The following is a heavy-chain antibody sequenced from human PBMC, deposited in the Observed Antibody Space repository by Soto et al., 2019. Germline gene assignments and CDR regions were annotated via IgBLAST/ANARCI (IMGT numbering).Heavy chain of an antibody. Sequence: EVQLVESGGGLVQPGGSIRLSCAASGFTFSSYGMHWVRQAPGTGLVWVSRINIDGSTTSYADSVKGRITISRDNAKNTLYLQLNSLRAEDTAVYYCARVRNGDWYFDYWGQGTLVTISS. CDR1: GFTFSSYG. CDR3: ARVRNGDWYFDY. V-gene: IGHV3-74*01. CDR2: INIDGSTT. D-gene: IGHD3-10*01. J-gene: IGHJ4*02.